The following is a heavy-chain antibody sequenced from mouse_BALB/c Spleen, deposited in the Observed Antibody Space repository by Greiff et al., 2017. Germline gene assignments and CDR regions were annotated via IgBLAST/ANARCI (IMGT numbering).Heavy chain of an antibody. CDR3: ASLYYDDDEGFAY. D-gene: IGHD2-4*01. V-gene: IGHV14-3*02. CDR2: IDPANGNT. Sequence: VQLQQSGAELVKPGASVKLSCTASGFNIKDTYMHWVKQRPEQGLEWIGRIDPANGNTKYDPKFQGKATITADTSSNTAYLQLSSLTSEDTAVDDCASLYYDDDEGFAYWGQGTLVTVSA. J-gene: IGHJ3*01. CDR1: GFNIKDTY.